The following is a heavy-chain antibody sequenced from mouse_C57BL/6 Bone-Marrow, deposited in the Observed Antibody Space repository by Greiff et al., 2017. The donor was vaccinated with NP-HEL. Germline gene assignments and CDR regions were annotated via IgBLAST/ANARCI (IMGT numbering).Heavy chain of an antibody. D-gene: IGHD1-1*01. Sequence: EVHLVESGTVLARPGASVKMSCKTSGYTFTSYWMHWVKQRPGQGLEWIGAIYPGNSDTSYNQKFKGKAKLTAVTSASTAYMELSSLTNEDSAVYYCTSPPYGSSYPYWYFDVWGTGTTVTVSS. CDR2: IYPGNSDT. V-gene: IGHV1-5*01. CDR1: GYTFTSYW. CDR3: TSPPYGSSYPYWYFDV. J-gene: IGHJ1*03.